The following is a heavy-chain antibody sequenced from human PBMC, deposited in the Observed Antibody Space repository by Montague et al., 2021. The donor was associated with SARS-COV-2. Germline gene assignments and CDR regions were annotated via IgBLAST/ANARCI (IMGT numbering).Heavy chain of an antibody. CDR3: ARLGDGIVPSPILGLGPYYSFYYMDV. Sequence: SETLSLTCAVSGGSFSRYYWSWIRQPPGKGLEWIGEMSQSGSTKYNPSLQSRVSISLDTSRNQFSLKVSSVTAADTAIYYCARLGDGIVPSPILGLGPYYSFYYMDVWGKGTTVTVSS. CDR1: GGSFSRYY. J-gene: IGHJ6*03. D-gene: IGHD2-2*02. V-gene: IGHV4-34*01. CDR2: MSQSGST.